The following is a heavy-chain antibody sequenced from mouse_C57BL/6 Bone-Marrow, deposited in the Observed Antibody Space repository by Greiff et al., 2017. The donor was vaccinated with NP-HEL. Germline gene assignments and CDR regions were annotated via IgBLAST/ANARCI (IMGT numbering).Heavy chain of an antibody. CDR1: GFTFTDYY. Sequence: EVMLVESGGGLVQPGGSLSLSCAASGFTFTDYYMSWVRQPPGKALEWLGFIRNKANGYTTEYSASVKGRFTISRDNSQSILYLQMNARRAEDSATDYCARWPGGYYAKDCWGQGTSVTVSS. V-gene: IGHV7-3*01. J-gene: IGHJ4*01. CDR3: ARWPGGYYAKDC. CDR2: IRNKANGYTT.